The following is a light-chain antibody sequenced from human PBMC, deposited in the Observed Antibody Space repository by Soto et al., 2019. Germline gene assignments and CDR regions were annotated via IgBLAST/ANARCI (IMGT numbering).Light chain of an antibody. CDR3: SSYTSSSTLVV. CDR2: DVS. V-gene: IGLV2-14*01. J-gene: IGLJ2*01. Sequence: QSALTQPASVSGSPGQSITISCTGTSSDVGGYNYVSGYQQHPGKAPKLMIYDVSNRPSGVSNRFSGSKSGNAASLTISGLQAEAEADYYCSSYTSSSTLVVFGGGTKLTVL. CDR1: SSDVGGYNY.